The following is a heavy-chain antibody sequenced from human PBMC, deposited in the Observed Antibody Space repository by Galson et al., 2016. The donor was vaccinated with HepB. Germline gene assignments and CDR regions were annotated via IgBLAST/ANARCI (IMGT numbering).Heavy chain of an antibody. CDR1: GYTFTTYW. J-gene: IGHJ4*02. V-gene: IGHV5-51*01. D-gene: IGHD4-11*01. CDR2: ISPGDSDT. Sequence: QSGAEVKKPGESLKISCKGSGYTFTTYWIDWVRQMPGKGLEWMGIISPGDSDTRYSPSFQGQVTISVDKAINTAYMQWSSLKASDSGIYYCARRPPVTGRSGHYFDSWGQGTLVTVSS. CDR3: ARRPPVTGRSGHYFDS.